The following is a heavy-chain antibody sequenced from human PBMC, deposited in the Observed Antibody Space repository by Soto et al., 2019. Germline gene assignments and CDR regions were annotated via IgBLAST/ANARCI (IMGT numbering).Heavy chain of an antibody. V-gene: IGHV3-23*01. CDR1: GFTFSKYD. D-gene: IGHD3-22*01. J-gene: IGHJ4*02. CDR3: ANRNYYAKSGYTYPYFDF. CDR2: ISGSGAST. Sequence: EVQLLESGGGLVQPGGPLSLSCEASGFTFSKYDMTWVRQAPGKGLDWVSTISGSGASTYYADSVKGRFTISRDNSKNTVYLQMNSLRVEDTAVYYCANRNYYAKSGYTYPYFDFWGQGSLGTVSS.